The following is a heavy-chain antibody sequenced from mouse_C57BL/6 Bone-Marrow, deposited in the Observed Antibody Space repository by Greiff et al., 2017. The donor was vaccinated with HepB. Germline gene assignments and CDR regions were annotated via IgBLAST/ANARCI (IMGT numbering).Heavy chain of an antibody. D-gene: IGHD2-12*01. V-gene: IGHV14-4*01. CDR3: TTDYRVYFDY. CDR2: IDPENGDT. CDR1: GFNIKDDY. J-gene: IGHJ2*01. Sequence: EVQLQHSGAELVRPGASVKLSCTASGFNIKDDYMHWVKQRPEQGLEWIGWIDPENGDTEYASKFQGKATITADTSSNTAYLQLSSLTSEDTAVYYCTTDYRVYFDYWGQGTTLTVSS.